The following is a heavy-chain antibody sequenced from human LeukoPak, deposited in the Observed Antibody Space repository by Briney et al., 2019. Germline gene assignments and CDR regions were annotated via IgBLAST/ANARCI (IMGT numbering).Heavy chain of an antibody. CDR3: ARGNPYYYDSSGALAFDY. Sequence: SETLSLTCTVSGGSISSYYWSWIRQPPGKGLEWIGYIYYSGSTNYNPSLKSRVTISVDTSKNQFSLKLSSVTAADTAVYYCARGNPYYYDSSGALAFDYWGQGTLVTVSS. V-gene: IGHV4-59*01. CDR2: IYYSGST. CDR1: GGSISSYY. D-gene: IGHD3-22*01. J-gene: IGHJ4*02.